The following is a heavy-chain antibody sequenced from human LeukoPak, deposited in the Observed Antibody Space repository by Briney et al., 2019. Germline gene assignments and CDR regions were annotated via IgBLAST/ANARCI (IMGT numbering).Heavy chain of an antibody. J-gene: IGHJ3*02. CDR1: GGSISSSSYY. CDR3: ARLPVEEAITMVRGVIGAFDI. Sequence: PSETLSLTCTVSGGSISSSSYYWGWIRQPPGKGLEWIGSIYYSGSTYYTPSLKSRVTISVDTSKNQFSLKLSSVTAADTAVYYCARLPVEEAITMVRGVIGAFDIWGQGTMVTVSS. CDR2: IYYSGST. V-gene: IGHV4-39*01. D-gene: IGHD3-10*01.